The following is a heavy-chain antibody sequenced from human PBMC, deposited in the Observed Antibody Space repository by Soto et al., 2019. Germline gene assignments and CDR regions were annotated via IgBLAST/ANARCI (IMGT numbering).Heavy chain of an antibody. CDR3: AGPGYSSQDY. J-gene: IGHJ4*02. CDR1: GFTFSSFA. D-gene: IGHD5-18*01. V-gene: IGHV3-23*01. CDR2: ISGSGDGT. Sequence: PGGSLRLSCAASGFTFSSFALSWVRQAPEKGLEWVSAISGSGDGTDYADSVNGRFTISRDNSKNTLYLQMNSLRAEDTAVYYCAGPGYSSQDYWGQGALVTVSS.